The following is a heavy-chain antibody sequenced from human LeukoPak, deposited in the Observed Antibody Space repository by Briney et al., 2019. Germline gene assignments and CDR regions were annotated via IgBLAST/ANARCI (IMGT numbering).Heavy chain of an antibody. J-gene: IGHJ4*02. D-gene: IGHD6-13*01. CDR3: AREQQFSLDY. V-gene: IGHV3-21*01. CDR2: ISSSSSYI. Sequence: GGSLRLSCAASGFTFSSYSMNWVRQAPGKGLEWVSSISSSSSYIYYAGSVKGRFTISRDNAKNSLYLQMNSLRAEDTAVYYCAREQQFSLDYWGQGTLVTVSS. CDR1: GFTFSSYS.